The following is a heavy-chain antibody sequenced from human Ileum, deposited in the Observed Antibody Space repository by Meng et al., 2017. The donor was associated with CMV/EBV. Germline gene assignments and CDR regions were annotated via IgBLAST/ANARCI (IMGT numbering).Heavy chain of an antibody. J-gene: IGHJ4*02. CDR1: GASSSSSSYY. Sequence: LRLHEAGPGLVKPSCTLSRTCTASGASSSSSSYYWGWIRQPPGKGLEWIGSIYYSGSTYYNPSLKSRVTISIDPSKNQFSLKLTSVTAADTAVYFCARDGDREYDFWGQGTLVTVSS. CDR2: IYYSGST. V-gene: IGHV4-39*07. CDR3: ARDGDREYDF. D-gene: IGHD3-3*01.